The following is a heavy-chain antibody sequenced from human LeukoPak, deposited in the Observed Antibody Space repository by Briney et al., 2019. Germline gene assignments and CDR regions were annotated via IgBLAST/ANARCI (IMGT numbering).Heavy chain of an antibody. CDR2: IYYSGST. Sequence: PSETLSLTCTVSGGSISSYYWSWIRQPPGKGLEWIGYIYYSGSTNYNPSLKSRVTISVDTSKNQFSLKLSSVTAADTAVYYCARHHAGSSASSGYYRSYYFDYWGQGTLVTVSP. CDR1: GGSISSYY. D-gene: IGHD3-22*01. J-gene: IGHJ4*02. CDR3: ARHHAGSSASSGYYRSYYFDY. V-gene: IGHV4-59*08.